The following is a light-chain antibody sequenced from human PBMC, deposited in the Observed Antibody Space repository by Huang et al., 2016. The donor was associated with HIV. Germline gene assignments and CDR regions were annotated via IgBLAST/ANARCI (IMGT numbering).Light chain of an antibody. CDR1: QSVYSSSTSKDY. Sequence: DIIMTQSPDSLAVSLGERATLNCRSSQSVYSSSTSKDYMAWFQQKPGQPPRLLLFWASTREAGVPDRFSGSGSGIHFTLTIANLEAEDAAIYYCQQYYSSPQTFGQGTRVEVK. V-gene: IGKV4-1*01. CDR3: QQYYSSPQT. CDR2: WAS. J-gene: IGKJ1*01.